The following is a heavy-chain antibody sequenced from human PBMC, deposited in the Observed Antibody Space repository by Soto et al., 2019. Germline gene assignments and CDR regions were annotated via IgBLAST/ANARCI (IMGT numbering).Heavy chain of an antibody. Sequence: EVQLLESGGGLVQPGGSLRLSCAASRFTFSSYAMNWVRQSPGKGLEWVSSISGSGGRTYYADSAKGRFTISRDNSKNTLYLQMNSLRAEDTAVYYCAKVLEYDEYCRWGTGVHKYYYGMDVWGQGTTVTVSS. V-gene: IGHV3-23*01. CDR3: AKVLEYDEYCRWGTGVHKYYYGMDV. CDR2: ISGSGGRT. CDR1: RFTFSSYA. J-gene: IGHJ6*02. D-gene: IGHD2-8*02.